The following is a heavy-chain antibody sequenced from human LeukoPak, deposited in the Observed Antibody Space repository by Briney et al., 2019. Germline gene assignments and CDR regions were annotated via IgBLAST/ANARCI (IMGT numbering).Heavy chain of an antibody. CDR3: AGSDIIYYFPRAAVPNWYFDL. D-gene: IGHD6-13*01. CDR2: IYTSGST. J-gene: IGHJ2*01. CDR1: GGSISSYY. Sequence: SETLSLTCTVSGGSISSYYWSWIRQPAGKGLEWIGRIYTSGSTNYNPSLKSRVTMSVDTSKNQFSLKLSSVTAADTAVYYCAGSDIIYYFPRAAVPNWYFDLWGRGTLVTVSS. V-gene: IGHV4-4*07.